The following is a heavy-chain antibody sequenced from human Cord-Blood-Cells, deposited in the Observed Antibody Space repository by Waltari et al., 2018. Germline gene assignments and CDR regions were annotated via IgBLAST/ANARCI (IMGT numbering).Heavy chain of an antibody. Sequence: QVQLVQSGAEVKKPGASVKVSCKASGYTFTGYYMHWVRQAAGQGLEWMGWINPNSGGTNYAQKFQGWVTMTRDTSISTAYMELSRLRSDDTAVYYCARLYVDTAMDDAFDIWGQGTMVTVSS. V-gene: IGHV1-2*04. CDR3: ARLYVDTAMDDAFDI. D-gene: IGHD5-18*01. CDR2: INPNSGGT. CDR1: GYTFTGYY. J-gene: IGHJ3*02.